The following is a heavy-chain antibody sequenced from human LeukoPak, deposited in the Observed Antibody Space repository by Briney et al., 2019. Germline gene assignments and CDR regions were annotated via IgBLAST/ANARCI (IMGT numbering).Heavy chain of an antibody. CDR1: GLTFRNYW. Sequence: GGSLRLSCAASGLTFRNYWMSWVRQAPGKGLEWLANINQDGSEIYYVDSVKGRFTISRDNGKNSLYLQINSLRADDTAVYYCARDQGSMIAVRITNWYFVLWGRGSLVTVSS. J-gene: IGHJ2*01. D-gene: IGHD3-22*01. CDR3: ARDQGSMIAVRITNWYFVL. CDR2: INQDGSEI. V-gene: IGHV3-7*01.